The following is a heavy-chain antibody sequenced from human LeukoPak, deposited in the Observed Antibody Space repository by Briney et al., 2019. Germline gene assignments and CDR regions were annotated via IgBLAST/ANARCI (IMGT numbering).Heavy chain of an antibody. J-gene: IGHJ6*02. CDR2: ISGSGGST. CDR1: GFTFSNYG. CDR3: AKSVAIYFYYGLDV. D-gene: IGHD3-3*01. Sequence: GGSLRLSCAASGFTFSNYGMSWVRQTPGKGLEWVSAISGSGGSTYYADSVKGRFTISRDNSKNTLFLQMDSLRAEDTAPYYCAKSVAIYFYYGLDVWGQGTRSPSP. V-gene: IGHV3-23*01.